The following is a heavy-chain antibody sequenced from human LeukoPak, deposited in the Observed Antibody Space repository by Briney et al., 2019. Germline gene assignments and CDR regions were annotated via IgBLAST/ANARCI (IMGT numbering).Heavy chain of an antibody. CDR3: AKGNLRGPPPNIDY. V-gene: IGHV3-23*01. CDR2: ISGSVGST. Sequence: PGGSLRLSCAASGFIFSTCAMGWVRQAPGKGLEWVSAISGSVGSTYYADSVKGRFTISRDNSKNTLYLQVNSLRAEDTAVYYCAKGNLRGPPPNIDYWGQGTLVTVSS. D-gene: IGHD5/OR15-5a*01. CDR1: GFIFSTCA. J-gene: IGHJ4*02.